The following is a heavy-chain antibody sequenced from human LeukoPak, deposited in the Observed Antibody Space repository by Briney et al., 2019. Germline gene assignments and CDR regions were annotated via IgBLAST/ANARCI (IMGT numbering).Heavy chain of an antibody. Sequence: GGSLRLTCAASGFTFSSYDMHWVRQATGKGLEWVSAIGTAGDTYYPGSVKGRFTISRENAKNSLYLQMNSLRAGDTAVYYCARGGGSGSFDPWGQGTLVTVSS. J-gene: IGHJ5*01. D-gene: IGHD3-10*01. CDR2: IGTAGDT. CDR3: ARGGGSGSFDP. V-gene: IGHV3-13*01. CDR1: GFTFSSYD.